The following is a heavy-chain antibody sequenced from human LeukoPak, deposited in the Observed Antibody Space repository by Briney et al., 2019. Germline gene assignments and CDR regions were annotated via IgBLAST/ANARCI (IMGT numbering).Heavy chain of an antibody. Sequence: GASVKVSCKASGYTFTGYYMHWVRQAPGQGLEWMGWINPNSGGTNYAQKFQGRVTITADKSTSTAYMELSSLRSEDTAVYYCASLIAVAGGDDYWGQGTLVTVSS. V-gene: IGHV1-2*02. J-gene: IGHJ4*02. CDR2: INPNSGGT. CDR3: ASLIAVAGGDDY. CDR1: GYTFTGYY. D-gene: IGHD6-19*01.